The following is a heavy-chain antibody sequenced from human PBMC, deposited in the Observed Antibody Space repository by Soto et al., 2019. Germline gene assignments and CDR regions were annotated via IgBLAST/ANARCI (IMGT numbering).Heavy chain of an antibody. CDR3: ARSRALVGGQQGGFDY. CDR1: GYSFTTYW. CDR2: IDPTDSYT. Sequence: GESLKISCRASGYSFTTYWISWVRQMPGKGLEWMGRIDPTDSYTYYSPSFQGHVTISTDKSINTAYLQWSSLRASDTATYYCARSRALVGGQQGGFDYWGQGTLVTVSS. V-gene: IGHV5-10-1*01. J-gene: IGHJ4*02. D-gene: IGHD1-26*01.